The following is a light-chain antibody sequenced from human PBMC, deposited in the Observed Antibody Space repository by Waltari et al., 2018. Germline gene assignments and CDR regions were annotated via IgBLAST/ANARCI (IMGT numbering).Light chain of an antibody. Sequence: EIVLTQSPATLSLSPGERATLSCRASRSVDMYLAWYQQRPGQAPRLLIYDTSNRATDIPARFSGRGSETDFSLTISSLEPEDFAVYYCQQRRNWPLTFGGGTKVEIK. J-gene: IGKJ4*01. V-gene: IGKV3-11*01. CDR3: QQRRNWPLT. CDR1: RSVDMY. CDR2: DTS.